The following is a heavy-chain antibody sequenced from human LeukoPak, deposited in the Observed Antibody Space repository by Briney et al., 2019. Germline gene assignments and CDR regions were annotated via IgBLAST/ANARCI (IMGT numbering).Heavy chain of an antibody. CDR3: AKNGDGYNTPFDY. CDR1: GFTFSSYS. J-gene: IGHJ4*02. Sequence: GGSLRLSCAASGFTFSSYSMNWVRQAPGKGLEWVSSISSSSSYIYYADSVKGRFTISRDNSKNTLYLQMNSLRADDTAVYYCAKNGDGYNTPFDYWGQGTLVTVSS. V-gene: IGHV3-21*04. CDR2: ISSSSSYI. D-gene: IGHD5-24*01.